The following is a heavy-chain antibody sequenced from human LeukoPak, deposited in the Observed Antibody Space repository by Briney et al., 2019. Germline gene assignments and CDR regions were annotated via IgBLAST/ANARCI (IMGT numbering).Heavy chain of an antibody. CDR3: AGGGYNDAFDI. D-gene: IGHD5-18*01. V-gene: IGHV4-30-4*08. CDR1: GGSISSGGYS. CDR2: IYYSGST. J-gene: IGHJ3*02. Sequence: SETLSLTCAVSGGSISSGGYSWGWIRQPPGQGLEWIGYIYYSGSTYYNPSLKSRVTISVDTSKNQFSLKLSSVTAADTAVYYCAGGGYNDAFDIWGQGTMVTVSS.